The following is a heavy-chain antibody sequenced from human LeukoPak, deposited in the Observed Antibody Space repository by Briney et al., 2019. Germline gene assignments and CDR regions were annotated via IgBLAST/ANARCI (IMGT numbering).Heavy chain of an antibody. CDR2: ISSSSSYT. D-gene: IGHD4-17*01. Sequence: GGSLRLSCAASGFTFSDYYMSWIRQAPGKGLEWVSYISSSSSYTNYADSVKGRFTISRDNAKNSLYLQMNSLRAEDTAVYFCAREGPTAALFDYWGQGTQVTVSS. CDR1: GFTFSDYY. J-gene: IGHJ4*02. CDR3: AREGPTAALFDY. V-gene: IGHV3-11*05.